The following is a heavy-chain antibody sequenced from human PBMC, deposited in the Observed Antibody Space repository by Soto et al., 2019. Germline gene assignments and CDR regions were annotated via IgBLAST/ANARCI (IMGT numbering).Heavy chain of an antibody. V-gene: IGHV1-69-2*01. CDR1: GYTFTDYY. CDR3: AIIVGATTIDY. CDR2: VDPEDGKS. Sequence: EVKLVQSGAGVKKPGATVKISCTASGYTFTDYYINWVQQAPGKGLEWMGFVDPEDGKSTYAENFQGRVSITADTSRATAYMEISSLRSEDTAVYFCAIIVGATTIDYWGQGTLVTVSS. D-gene: IGHD1-26*01. J-gene: IGHJ4*02.